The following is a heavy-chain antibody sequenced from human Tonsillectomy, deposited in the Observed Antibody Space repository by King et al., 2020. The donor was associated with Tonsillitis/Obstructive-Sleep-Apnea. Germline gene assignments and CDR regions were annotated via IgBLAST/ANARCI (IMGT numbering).Heavy chain of an antibody. CDR3: AKDGYSSSFDC. V-gene: IGHV3-21*01. CDR2: ILTNNVR. CDR1: GFTFSGYN. J-gene: IGHJ4*02. Sequence: VQLVESGGGRVKPGGSLRLSCAASGFTFSGYNMGWVRQCPGMGLEWVSSILTNNVRDYADSLKGRFLITRDNAKNSLYLQMNSLTAEDTAVYYCAKDGYSSSFDCWGQGTLVTVSS. D-gene: IGHD6-19*01.